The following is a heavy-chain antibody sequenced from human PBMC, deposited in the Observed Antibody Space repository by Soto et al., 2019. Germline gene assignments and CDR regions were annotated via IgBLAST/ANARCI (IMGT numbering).Heavy chain of an antibody. V-gene: IGHV3-21*01. CDR1: GFTFSSYS. CDR3: ARDRIGQQLVRFYYYYGMDV. CDR2: ISSSSSYI. D-gene: IGHD6-13*01. Sequence: GGSLRLSCAASGFTFSSYSMNWVRQAPGKGLEWVSSISSSSSYIYYADSVKGRFTISRDNAKNSLYPQMNSLRAEDTAVYYCARDRIGQQLVRFYYYYGMDVWGQGTTVTVSS. J-gene: IGHJ6*02.